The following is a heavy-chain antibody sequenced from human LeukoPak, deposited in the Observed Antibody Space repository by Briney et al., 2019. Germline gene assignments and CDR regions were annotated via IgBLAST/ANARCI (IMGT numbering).Heavy chain of an antibody. CDR1: GYSISSGYY. D-gene: IGHD2/OR15-2a*01. CDR3: ARDQNLNFDY. J-gene: IGHJ4*02. V-gene: IGHV4-38-2*02. Sequence: SETLSLTCTVSGYSISSGYYWGWIRQPPGKGLEWIGSIYHSGSTYYNPSLKSRVTISVDTSKNQFSLKLSSVTAADTAVYYCARDQNLNFDYWGQGTLVTVSS. CDR2: IYHSGST.